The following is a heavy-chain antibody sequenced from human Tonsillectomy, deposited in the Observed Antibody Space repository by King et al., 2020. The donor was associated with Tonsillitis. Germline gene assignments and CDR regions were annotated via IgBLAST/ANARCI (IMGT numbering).Heavy chain of an antibody. CDR2: IRSKVYGSAT. CDR3: AIQRGPRVPLYGLDL. Sequence: VQLVESGGGLVQPGGSLRLSCAASGFIFTGSAKHWVRQASGKGLEGVGRIRSKVYGSATAYAGWLKDRFKISRDDANNTANLQMDSLQTDDAAVYYCAIQRGPRVPLYGLDLWGQGTTVIVSS. CDR1: GFIFTGSA. V-gene: IGHV3-73*02. D-gene: IGHD3-10*01. J-gene: IGHJ6*02.